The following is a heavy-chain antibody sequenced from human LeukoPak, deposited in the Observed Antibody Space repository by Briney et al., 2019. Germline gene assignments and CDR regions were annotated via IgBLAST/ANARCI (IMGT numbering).Heavy chain of an antibody. V-gene: IGHV3-21*01. J-gene: IGHJ4*02. Sequence: GGSLRLSCAASGFTFSSYWMSWVRQAPGKGLEWVSSISSSSSYIYYADSVKGRFTISRDNAKNSLYLQMNSLRAEDTAVYYCASGSSSWTTLAHNDYWGQGTLVTVSS. D-gene: IGHD6-13*01. CDR1: GFTFSSYW. CDR2: ISSSSSYI. CDR3: ASGSSSWTTLAHNDY.